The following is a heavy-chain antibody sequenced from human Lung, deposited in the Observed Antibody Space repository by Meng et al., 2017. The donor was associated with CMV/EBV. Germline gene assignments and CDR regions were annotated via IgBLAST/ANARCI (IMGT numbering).Heavy chain of an antibody. V-gene: IGHV1-8*01. Sequence: ASVXVSCKASGYTFSTYDINWVRQDTGQGLEWMGWMNPNSGNTGYAQKFQGRVSMTRNTSISTAYMGLSDLRSEDTDVYYCARDLRGGYQCMGEFRNNWFDPWGQGTRVTVSS. CDR1: GYTFSTYD. CDR3: ARDLRGGYQCMGEFRNNWFDP. D-gene: IGHD3-16*01. J-gene: IGHJ5*02. CDR2: MNPNSGNT.